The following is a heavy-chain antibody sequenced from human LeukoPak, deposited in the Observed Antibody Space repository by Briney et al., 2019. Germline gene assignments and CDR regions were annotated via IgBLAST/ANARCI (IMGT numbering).Heavy chain of an antibody. D-gene: IGHD1-26*01. Sequence: SETLSLTCTVSGYSISSGYYWGWIRQPPGKGLEWIGSIYHSGSTYYNPSLKSRVTISVDTSKNQFSLKLSSVTAADTAVYYCARRGYRADAFDIWGQGTMVTVSS. V-gene: IGHV4-38-2*02. J-gene: IGHJ3*02. CDR1: GYSISSGYY. CDR3: ARRGYRADAFDI. CDR2: IYHSGST.